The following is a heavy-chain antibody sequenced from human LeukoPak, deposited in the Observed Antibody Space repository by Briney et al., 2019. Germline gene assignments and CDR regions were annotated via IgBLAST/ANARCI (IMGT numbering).Heavy chain of an antibody. V-gene: IGHV2-5*02. CDR3: AHFGFKGYCSSTSCYAANAFDI. J-gene: IGHJ3*02. CDR2: TYWDDDK. CDR1: GFSLSTSGVG. Sequence: SGPTLVNPTQTLTLTCTFSGFSLSTSGVGVGWIRQPPGKALEWLALTYWDDDKRYSPSLKSRLAITKDTSKNQVVLTMTNMDPVDTATYYCAHFGFKGYCSSTSCYAANAFDIWGQGTLVTVSS. D-gene: IGHD2-2*01.